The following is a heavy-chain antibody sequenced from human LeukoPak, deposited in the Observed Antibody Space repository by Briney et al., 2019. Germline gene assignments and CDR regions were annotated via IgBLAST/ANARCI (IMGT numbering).Heavy chain of an antibody. CDR3: AKEAWGGIALRSGWYNY. D-gene: IGHD6-19*01. J-gene: IGHJ4*02. CDR1: GFTFSSYA. Sequence: PGGSLRLSCAASGFTFSSYAMSWVRQAPGKGLEWVSAISGSGGSTYYADSVKGRFTISRDNSKNTLYLQMNSLRAEDTAVYYCAKEAWGGIALRSGWYNYWGQGTLVTVSS. CDR2: ISGSGGST. V-gene: IGHV3-23*01.